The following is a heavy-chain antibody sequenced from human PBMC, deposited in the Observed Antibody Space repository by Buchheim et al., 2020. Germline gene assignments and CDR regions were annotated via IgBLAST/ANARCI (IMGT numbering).Heavy chain of an antibody. CDR3: ARDPIPPPRSGSYTSDY. CDR1: GASISSSSYY. V-gene: IGHV4-39*01. Sequence: QLQLQESGPGLVKPSETLSLTCTVSGASISSSSYYWGWIRQPPGKGLEWIGSIYYSGSTYYNPSLRSRVTISVDTSKNQFSLNLNSVTAADTAVYYCARDPIPPPRSGSYTSDYWGQGTL. D-gene: IGHD1-26*01. J-gene: IGHJ4*02. CDR2: IYYSGST.